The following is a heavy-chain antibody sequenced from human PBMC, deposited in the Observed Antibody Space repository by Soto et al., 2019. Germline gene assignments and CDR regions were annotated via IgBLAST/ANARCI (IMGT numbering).Heavy chain of an antibody. J-gene: IGHJ6*02. V-gene: IGHV3-23*01. D-gene: IGHD3-10*01. CDR2: VSDNGGRT. Sequence: LRLSCAASGFTFSNYGMSWVRQAPGKGLEWVSAVSDNGGRTRYADSVKGRFTISRDNSKNTLYLQMNSLRAEDTAVYYCAREYRRITMVRGVITYGMDVWGQGTTVTVSS. CDR1: GFTFSNYG. CDR3: AREYRRITMVRGVITYGMDV.